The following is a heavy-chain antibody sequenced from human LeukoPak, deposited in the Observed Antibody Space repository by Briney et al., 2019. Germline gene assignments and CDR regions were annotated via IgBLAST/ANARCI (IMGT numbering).Heavy chain of an antibody. CDR2: ISYDGNNK. Sequence: PGGSLRLSCAASGFTFSRFTMHWVRQAPGKGLEWVATISYDGNNKYYADSVMGRFTISRDNSKNTLYLQMNSLRAEDTAVYYCAREGTTVGYDYWGQGTLGTVSS. V-gene: IGHV3-30-3*01. J-gene: IGHJ4*02. CDR1: GFTFSRFT. D-gene: IGHD4-23*01. CDR3: AREGTTVGYDY.